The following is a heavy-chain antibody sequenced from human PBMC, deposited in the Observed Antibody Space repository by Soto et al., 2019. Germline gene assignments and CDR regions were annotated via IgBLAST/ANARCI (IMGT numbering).Heavy chain of an antibody. Sequence: TLSLTCAVSGESFSGYYWSWSLQPPGQGLGWIGEINPSGSTNCNVSIKSRVTISVDTTKNEFSLKLSSVTAADTAVYYCARDKRITIFGVVEGGFGTWGQGTLVTVSS. D-gene: IGHD3-3*01. CDR1: GESFSGYY. CDR2: INPSGST. V-gene: IGHV4-34*01. CDR3: ARDKRITIFGVVEGGFGT. J-gene: IGHJ5*02.